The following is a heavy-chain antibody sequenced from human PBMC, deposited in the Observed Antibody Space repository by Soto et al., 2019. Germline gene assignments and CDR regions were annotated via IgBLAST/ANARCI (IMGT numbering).Heavy chain of an antibody. Sequence: GGSQRLSCAASGFTFSSYAVHWVRQAPGKGLEWVAVISYDGSNKYYADSVKGRFTISRDNSKNTLYLHLNSLRAEDTAVYYCAKGATSSWYGGQFDCWGQGTQVTVSS. CDR2: ISYDGSNK. D-gene: IGHD6-13*01. V-gene: IGHV3-30-3*01. CDR3: AKGATSSWYGGQFDC. J-gene: IGHJ4*02. CDR1: GFTFSSYA.